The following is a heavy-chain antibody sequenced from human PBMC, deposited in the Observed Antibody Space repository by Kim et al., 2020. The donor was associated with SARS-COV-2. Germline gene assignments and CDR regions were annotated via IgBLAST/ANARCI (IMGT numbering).Heavy chain of an antibody. Sequence: SETLSLTCTVSGGSISSSSYNWGWIRQPTGKGLEWIGSIYYTGNSHSNPSIKNLVTISVDTSKYQFPLNLRSVTAADTADYSRARLYGEDYWGQGTLV. J-gene: IGHJ4*02. D-gene: IGHD2-21*01. CDR1: GGSISSSSYN. CDR2: IYYTGNS. CDR3: ARLYGEDY. V-gene: IGHV4-39*01.